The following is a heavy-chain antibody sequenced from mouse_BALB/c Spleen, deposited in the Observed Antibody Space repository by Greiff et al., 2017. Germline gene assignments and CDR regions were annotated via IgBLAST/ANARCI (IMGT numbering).Heavy chain of an antibody. J-gene: IGHJ3*01. CDR2: ISNGGGST. V-gene: IGHV5-12-2*01. CDR3: ARHDGYLAWFAY. D-gene: IGHD2-3*01. CDR1: GFTFSSYT. Sequence: EVQLVESGGGLVQPGGSLKLSCAASGFTFSSYTMSWVRQTPEKRLEWVAYISNGGGSTYYPDTVKGRFTISRDNAKNTLYLQMSSLKSEDTAMYYCARHDGYLAWFAYWGQGTLVTVSA.